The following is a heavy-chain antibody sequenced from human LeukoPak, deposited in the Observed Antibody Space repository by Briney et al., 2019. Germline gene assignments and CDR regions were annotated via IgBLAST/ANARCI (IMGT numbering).Heavy chain of an antibody. CDR3: AKDDAGDGSPYYFDS. D-gene: IGHD3-10*01. J-gene: IGHJ4*02. Sequence: PGGSLRLSCAASGFTFSSYAMSWVRQAPGKGLEWVSAISGSGDYTYYADSVKGRFTISRDNSKNTLFLQMNSVRAEDTAVYYCAKDDAGDGSPYYFDSWGQGTLVTVSS. CDR1: GFTFSSYA. V-gene: IGHV3-23*01. CDR2: ISGSGDYT.